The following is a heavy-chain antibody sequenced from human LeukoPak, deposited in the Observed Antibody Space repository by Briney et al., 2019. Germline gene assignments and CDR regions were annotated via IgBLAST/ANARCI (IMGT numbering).Heavy chain of an antibody. D-gene: IGHD2-2*01. Sequence: PSETLSLTCTVSSGSFRTYYWSWIRQPPGKGLEWVGYIFYNEGTSYNPSLKSRVTISVDTSNNQLSLKVNSVTAADTAMYYCVKSNSRYQPWTLDIWGRGTMVTVSS. CDR2: IFYNEGT. CDR3: VKSNSRYQPWTLDI. CDR1: SGSFRTYY. J-gene: IGHJ3*02. V-gene: IGHV4-59*01.